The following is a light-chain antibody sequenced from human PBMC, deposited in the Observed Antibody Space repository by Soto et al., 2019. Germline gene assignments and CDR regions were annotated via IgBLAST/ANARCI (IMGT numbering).Light chain of an antibody. J-gene: IGLJ1*01. CDR2: DVT. CDR3: CLYVGGRTYV. V-gene: IGLV2-11*01. CDR1: SSDVGGYNY. Sequence: QSALTQPRSVSGSPGQSVTISCTGTSSDVGGYNYVSWYQHHPGKAPKLMIYDVTKRPSGVRDRFSASKSGNTASLTISGLQAEDEADYYCCLYVGGRTYVFGTGTKVTV.